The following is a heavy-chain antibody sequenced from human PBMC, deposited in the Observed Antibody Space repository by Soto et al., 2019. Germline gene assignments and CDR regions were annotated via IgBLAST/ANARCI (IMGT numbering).Heavy chain of an antibody. J-gene: IGHJ5*01. CDR2: IYWDDDK. D-gene: IGHD2-15*01. CDR1: GFSLSTSGVG. CDR3: AHSGCEGGTCKLFDS. Sequence: QITLKESGPTLVKPTQPLTLTCTFSGFSLSTSGVGVGWIRQPPGKALEWLALIYWDDDKRYSPSLKSRLTSTTTTSDIHVVLTVTNYDPVATATSYRAHSGCEGGTCKLFDSWGHGTLVTVAS. V-gene: IGHV2-5*02.